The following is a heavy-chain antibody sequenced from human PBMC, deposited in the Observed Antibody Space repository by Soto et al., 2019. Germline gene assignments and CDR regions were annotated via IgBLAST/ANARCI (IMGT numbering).Heavy chain of an antibody. V-gene: IGHV3-48*01. J-gene: IGHJ4*02. Sequence: GGSLRLSCAASGFTFSSYSMNWVRQAPGKGLEWVSYISSSSSTIYYADSVKGRFTISRDNAKNSLYLQMNSLRAEDTAVYYCARSGYYDILTGYYSFDYWGQGTLVTVSS. CDR2: ISSSSSTI. CDR1: GFTFSSYS. CDR3: ARSGYYDILTGYYSFDY. D-gene: IGHD3-9*01.